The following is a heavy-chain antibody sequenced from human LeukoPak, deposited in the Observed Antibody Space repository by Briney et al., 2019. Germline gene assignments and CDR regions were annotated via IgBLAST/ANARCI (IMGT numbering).Heavy chain of an antibody. CDR2: ISSSSSYI. Sequence: GGSLRLSCAASGFTFSSYSMNWVRQAPGKGLEWVSSISSSSSYIYYADSVKGRFTISRDNARNSLYLQMNSLRAEDTAVYYCARVATSGHDYWGQGTLVTVSS. CDR1: GFTFSSYS. CDR3: ARVATSGHDY. V-gene: IGHV3-21*01. D-gene: IGHD2-2*01. J-gene: IGHJ4*02.